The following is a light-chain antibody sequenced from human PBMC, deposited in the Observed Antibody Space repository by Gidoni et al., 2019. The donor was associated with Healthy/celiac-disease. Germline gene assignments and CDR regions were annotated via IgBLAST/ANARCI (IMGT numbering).Light chain of an antibody. Sequence: DIKMTHPPSSLPASVGDRATITCRESQGISNFLAWFQQKPGKVPKLLIYAASTLQSGVPSRFSGSGSETDFTLTISSLQPEDVTTYYCQKYNSAPLTFGGGTKVEIK. V-gene: IGKV1-27*01. CDR1: QGISNF. CDR3: QKYNSAPLT. J-gene: IGKJ4*01. CDR2: AAS.